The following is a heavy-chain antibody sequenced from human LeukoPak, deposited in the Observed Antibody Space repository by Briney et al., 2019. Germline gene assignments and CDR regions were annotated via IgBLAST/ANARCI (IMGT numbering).Heavy chain of an antibody. CDR2: IYYSGST. CDR1: GGSISSSSYY. D-gene: IGHD3-22*01. CDR3: ASAMTSYYYDSSGRSFDY. Sequence: PSETLSLTCTVSGGSISSSSYYWGWIRQPPGKGLEWIGSIYYSGSTYYNPSLKSRVTISVDTSKNQFSLKLSSVTAADTAVYYCASAMTSYYYDSSGRSFDYWGQGTLVTVSS. V-gene: IGHV4-39*07. J-gene: IGHJ4*02.